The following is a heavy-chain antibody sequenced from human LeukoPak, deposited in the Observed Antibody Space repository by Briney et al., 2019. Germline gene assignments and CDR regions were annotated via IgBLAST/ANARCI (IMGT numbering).Heavy chain of an antibody. D-gene: IGHD6-13*01. CDR3: ARELGSSWNWFDP. Sequence: PSETLSLTCTVSGDSVSTYYWSWIRQPAGRGLEWIGRLYTSGSTNYNPSLRSRVTMSLDSSKNQFSLKLSSVTAADTAVYYCARELGSSWNWFDPWGQGTLVTVSS. CDR2: LYTSGST. J-gene: IGHJ5*02. CDR1: GDSVSTYY. V-gene: IGHV4-4*07.